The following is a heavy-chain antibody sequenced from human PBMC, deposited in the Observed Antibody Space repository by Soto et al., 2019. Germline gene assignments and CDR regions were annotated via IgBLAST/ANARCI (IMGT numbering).Heavy chain of an antibody. Sequence: QVQLVQSATEATKPGASVKVSCKASGYTFTTYPLNWVRQAPGKSLEWMGWISTDSGNTRYSQRLQGRVTITRDTSENTVYLELTSLRSEDTAVYYCARDGHYFESRGHYELNFDFWGQGTLVTVSS. CDR3: ARDGHYFESRGHYELNFDF. J-gene: IGHJ4*02. D-gene: IGHD3-22*01. CDR2: ISTDSGNT. V-gene: IGHV1-3*04. CDR1: GYTFTTYP.